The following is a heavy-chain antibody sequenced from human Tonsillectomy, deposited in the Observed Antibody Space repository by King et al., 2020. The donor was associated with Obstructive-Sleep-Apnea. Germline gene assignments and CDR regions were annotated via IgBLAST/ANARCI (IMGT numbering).Heavy chain of an antibody. CDR3: ARHDGWLQCNWFDP. D-gene: IGHD5-24*01. CDR2: IYYSGST. CDR1: GGSISSYY. J-gene: IGHJ5*02. V-gene: IGHV4-59*08. Sequence: VQLQESGPGLVKPSETLSLTCTVSGGSISSYYWSWIRQPPGKGLEWIGYIYYSGSTNYNPSLKSRVTISVDTSKNQFSLKLSSVTAADTAVYYCARHDGWLQCNWFDPWGQGTLVTVSS.